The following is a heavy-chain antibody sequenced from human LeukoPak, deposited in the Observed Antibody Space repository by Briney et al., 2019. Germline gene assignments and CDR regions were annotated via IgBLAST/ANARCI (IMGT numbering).Heavy chain of an antibody. Sequence: GGSLRLSCAASGFTFSSYAMSWVRQAPRKGLEWVSAISGSGGSTYYADSVKGRFTISRDNSKNTLYLQMNSLRAEDTAVYYCAKLDSSGYYGGYFDYWGQGTLVTVSS. CDR2: ISGSGGST. CDR3: AKLDSSGYYGGYFDY. J-gene: IGHJ4*02. V-gene: IGHV3-23*01. CDR1: GFTFSSYA. D-gene: IGHD3-22*01.